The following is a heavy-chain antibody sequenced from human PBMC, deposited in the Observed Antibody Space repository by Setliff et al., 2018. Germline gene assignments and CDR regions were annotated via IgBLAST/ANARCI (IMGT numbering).Heavy chain of an antibody. D-gene: IGHD2-15*01. J-gene: IGHJ3*02. V-gene: IGHV4-59*01. Sequence: PSETLSLTCSVSGGSISTYYWSWIRQPPGKGLEWIGNINYSGNSNYIPSLKSRVTISVDTPKNQFSLKLSSVTAADTAVYYCARDTRVRDSSSAPSDTFDIWGRGTMVTVSS. CDR3: ARDTRVRDSSSAPSDTFDI. CDR1: GGSISTYY. CDR2: INYSGNS.